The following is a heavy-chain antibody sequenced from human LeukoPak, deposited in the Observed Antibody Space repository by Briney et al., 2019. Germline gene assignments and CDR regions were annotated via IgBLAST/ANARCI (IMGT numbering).Heavy chain of an antibody. V-gene: IGHV1-69*13. D-gene: IGHD2-2*02. J-gene: IGHJ6*03. Sequence: ASVKVSCKASGGTFSNYVITWVRQAPGQGLEWMGGIIPMFGTPKYAQKFQDRVTITADESTSTAYMELSSLRSEDTAVYYCAGGGDSVVVPAAISYYYYYMDVWGKGTTVTVSS. CDR3: AGGGDSVVVPAAISYYYYYMDV. CDR2: IIPMFGTP. CDR1: GGTFSNYV.